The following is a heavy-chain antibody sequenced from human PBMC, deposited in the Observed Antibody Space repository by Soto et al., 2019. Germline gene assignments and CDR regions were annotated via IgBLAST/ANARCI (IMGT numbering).Heavy chain of an antibody. CDR2: ISSSSSYI. D-gene: IGHD6-6*01. J-gene: IGHJ4*02. CDR3: AREMSGSSSGRVDY. Sequence: EVQLVESGGGLVKPGGSLRLSCAASGFTFSSYSMNWVRQAPGKGLEWVSSISSSSSYIYYADSVKGRFTISRDNAKNTLYLQMNSLRAEDTAVYYYAREMSGSSSGRVDYWGQGTLVTVSS. V-gene: IGHV3-21*01. CDR1: GFTFSSYS.